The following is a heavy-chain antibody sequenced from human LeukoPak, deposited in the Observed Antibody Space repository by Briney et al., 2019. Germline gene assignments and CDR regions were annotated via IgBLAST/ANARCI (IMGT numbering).Heavy chain of an antibody. D-gene: IGHD2-15*01. CDR3: ARVLGWHHPDY. Sequence: GGSLRLSCAASGFTVSSNYMNWVRQAPGKGLEWVSSISSSSSYIYYADSVKGRFTISRDNAKNSLYLQMNSLRAEDTAVYYCARVLGWHHPDYWGQGTLVTVSS. CDR1: GFTVSSNY. V-gene: IGHV3-21*01. CDR2: ISSSSSYI. J-gene: IGHJ4*02.